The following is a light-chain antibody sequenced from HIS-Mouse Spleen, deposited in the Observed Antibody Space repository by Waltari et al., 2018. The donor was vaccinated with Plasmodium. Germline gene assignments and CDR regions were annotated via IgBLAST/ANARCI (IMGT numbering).Light chain of an antibody. CDR2: AAS. CDR3: QQNYNTWT. Sequence: DIQMTQSPSSLSASVGDRVTITCRASQSISSYLNWYQQKPGKAPKLLIYAASSLQSGVPSRFSGSASGTDFTLTISSLQPEDFATYYWQQNYNTWTFGQGTKVEIK. J-gene: IGKJ1*01. V-gene: IGKV1-39*01. CDR1: QSISSY.